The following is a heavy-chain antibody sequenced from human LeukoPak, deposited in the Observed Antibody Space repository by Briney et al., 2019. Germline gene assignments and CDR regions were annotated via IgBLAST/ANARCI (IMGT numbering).Heavy chain of an antibody. CDR2: INHSGST. CDR1: GGSFSGYY. V-gene: IGHV4-34*01. D-gene: IGHD3-9*01. Sequence: PSETLSLTCAVYGGSFSGYYWSWIRQPPGKGLEWIGEINHSGSTNYNPSLKSRVTISVDTSKNQLSLKLSSVTAADTAVYYCARGLRYFDWLFYWFDPWGQGTLVTVSS. J-gene: IGHJ5*02. CDR3: ARGLRYFDWLFYWFDP.